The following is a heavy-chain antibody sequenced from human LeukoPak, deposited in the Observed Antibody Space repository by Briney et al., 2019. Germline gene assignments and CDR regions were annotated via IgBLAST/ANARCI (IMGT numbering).Heavy chain of an antibody. D-gene: IGHD1-26*01. Sequence: SVKVSCKASGGTFSSYAISWVRQAPGQGLEWMGGIIPIFGTANYAQKFQGRVTITADKSTSTAYMELSSLRSEDTAVYYCAARGSYLDDFDYWGQGTLVTVSS. CDR1: GGTFSSYA. CDR3: AARGSYLDDFDY. V-gene: IGHV1-69*06. CDR2: IIPIFGTA. J-gene: IGHJ4*02.